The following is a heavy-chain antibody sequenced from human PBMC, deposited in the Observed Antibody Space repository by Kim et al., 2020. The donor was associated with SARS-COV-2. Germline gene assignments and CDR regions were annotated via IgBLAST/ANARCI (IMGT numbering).Heavy chain of an antibody. J-gene: IGHJ4*02. V-gene: IGHV3-23*01. Sequence: GGSLRLSCAASGFTFSSYAMSWVRQAPGKGLEWVSAISGSGGSTYYADSVKGRFTISRDNSKNTLYLQMNSLRAEDTAVYYCAKLPNGLAAAGTWPAYYFDYWGQGTLVTVSS. CDR1: GFTFSSYA. D-gene: IGHD6-13*01. CDR3: AKLPNGLAAAGTWPAYYFDY. CDR2: ISGSGGST.